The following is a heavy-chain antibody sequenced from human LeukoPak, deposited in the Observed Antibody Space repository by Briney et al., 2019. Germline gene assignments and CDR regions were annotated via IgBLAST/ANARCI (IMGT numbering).Heavy chain of an antibody. CDR2: MNPNSGNT. Sequence: ASVKVSCKASGYTFTSYDINWVRQATGQGLEWMGWMNPNSGNTGYAQKFQGRVTITADESTSTAYMELSSLRSEDTAVYYCARAGGAYYYGSGSYTSTGWYNWFDPWGQGTLVTVSS. J-gene: IGHJ5*02. V-gene: IGHV1-8*01. CDR1: GYTFTSYD. CDR3: ARAGGAYYYGSGSYTSTGWYNWFDP. D-gene: IGHD3-10*01.